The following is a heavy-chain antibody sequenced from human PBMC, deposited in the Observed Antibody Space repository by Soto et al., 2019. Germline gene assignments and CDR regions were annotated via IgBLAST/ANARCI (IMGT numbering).Heavy chain of an antibody. CDR1: GGTFSSYA. Sequence: SVKVSCKASGGTFSSYAISWVRQAPGQGLEWMGGIIPIFGTANYAQKFQGRVTITADESTSTAYMELSSLRSKDTAVYYCARGGLIQLWLFDYGGQGTLVTVSS. CDR2: IIPIFGTA. D-gene: IGHD5-18*01. CDR3: ARGGLIQLWLFDY. V-gene: IGHV1-69*13. J-gene: IGHJ4*02.